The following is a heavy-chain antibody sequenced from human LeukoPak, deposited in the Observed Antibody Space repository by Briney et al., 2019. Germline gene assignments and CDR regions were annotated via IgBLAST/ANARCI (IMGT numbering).Heavy chain of an antibody. CDR1: GGSISSGSYY. V-gene: IGHV4-61*02. Sequence: PSQTLSLTCTVSGGSISSGSYYWSWIRQPGGKGLEWYGLIYTNESTHYNPSLKRRVTISEDTSKNQFSLNLSSVTAADTAVYYCARGGYCIGGSCYPPSDAFDSWGQGTRVTVSS. D-gene: IGHD2-15*01. CDR2: IYTNEST. J-gene: IGHJ3*02. CDR3: ARGGYCIGGSCYPPSDAFDS.